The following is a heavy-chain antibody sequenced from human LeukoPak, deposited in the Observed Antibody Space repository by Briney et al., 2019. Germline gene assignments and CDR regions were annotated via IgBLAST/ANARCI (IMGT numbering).Heavy chain of an antibody. CDR1: GFIFSSHG. Sequence: GGSLRLSCVASGFIFSSHGMNWVRQAPGKGLEWVANIKQDGSEKYYVDSVKGRFTISRDNSKNTLYLQMNSLKSEDTAVYYCAKGSCSSTACLKTDWGQGAPVTVSS. CDR2: IKQDGSEK. V-gene: IGHV3-7*03. D-gene: IGHD2-2*01. CDR3: AKGSCSSTACLKTD. J-gene: IGHJ4*02.